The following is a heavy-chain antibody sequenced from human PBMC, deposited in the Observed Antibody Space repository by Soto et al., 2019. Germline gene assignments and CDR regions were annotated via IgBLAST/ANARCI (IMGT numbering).Heavy chain of an antibody. V-gene: IGHV3-64*02. J-gene: IGHJ3*02. CDR1: GFTVSSHT. CDR3: ARGLGSSWYYAFDI. D-gene: IGHD6-13*01. Sequence: GGSLRLSCAASGFTVSSHTMHWVRQAPGKGLEYVSTVSSNGGSTYYADSVRGRFTISRDNSKNTLYLQMGSLRAEDMAVYYCARGLGSSWYYAFDIWGQGTMVTVSS. CDR2: VSSNGGST.